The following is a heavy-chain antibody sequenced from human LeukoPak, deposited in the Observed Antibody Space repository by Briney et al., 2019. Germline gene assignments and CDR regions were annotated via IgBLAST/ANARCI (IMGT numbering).Heavy chain of an antibody. J-gene: IGHJ6*01. D-gene: IGHD3-10*01. CDR1: GGSISSYY. CDR3: ARVTLVRGVIWDTYGMDV. V-gene: IGHV4-59*01. CDR2: IYYSGST. Sequence: ASETLSLTCTVSGGSISSYYWSWIRQPPGRGLEWIGYIYYSGSTNYNPSLKSRVTISVDTSKNQSSLKLSSVTAADTAVYYCARVTLVRGVIWDTYGMDVWGKGPRSPSPQ.